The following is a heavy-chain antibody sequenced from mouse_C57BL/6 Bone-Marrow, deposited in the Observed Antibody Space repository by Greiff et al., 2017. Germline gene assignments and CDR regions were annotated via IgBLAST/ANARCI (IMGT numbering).Heavy chain of an antibody. V-gene: IGHV5-6*01. D-gene: IGHD3-1*01. Sequence: DVQLQESGGDLVKPGGSLKLSCAASGFTFSSYGMSWVRQTPDKRLEWVATISSGGSYTYYPDSVKGRFTISRDNAKNTLYLQMSSLKSEDTAMYYCARPGLRSYFDYWGQGTTLTVSS. J-gene: IGHJ2*01. CDR3: ARPGLRSYFDY. CDR1: GFTFSSYG. CDR2: ISSGGSYT.